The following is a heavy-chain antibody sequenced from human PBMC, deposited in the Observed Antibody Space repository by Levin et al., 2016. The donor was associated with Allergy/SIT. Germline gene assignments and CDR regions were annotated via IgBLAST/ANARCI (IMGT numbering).Heavy chain of an antibody. V-gene: IGHV3-30*02. J-gene: IGHJ4*02. CDR3: AKDLLNADTAMDVGY. Sequence: WIRQPPGKGLEWVAFIRYDGSNKYYADSVKGRFTISRDNSKNTLYLQMNSLRAEDTAVYYCAKDLLNADTAMDVGYWGQGTLVTVSS. D-gene: IGHD5-18*01. CDR2: IRYDGSNK.